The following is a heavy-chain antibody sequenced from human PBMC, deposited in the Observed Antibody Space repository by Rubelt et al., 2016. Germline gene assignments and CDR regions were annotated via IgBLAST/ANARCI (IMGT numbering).Heavy chain of an antibody. D-gene: IGHD4-17*01. CDR3: ARDAGDYGDYSLDY. V-gene: IGHV4-4*02. CDR1: GGSISSSNW. CDR2: IYYGGST. J-gene: IGHJ4*02. Sequence: QVQLQESGPGLVKPSGTLSLTCAVSGGSISSSNWWSWVRQPPGKGLEWIGSIYYGGSTYYNPSLESRVTISVDMSKNLFSLTVTSVTAAYTAEYDWARDAGDYGDYSLDYGGQGTLVTVSS.